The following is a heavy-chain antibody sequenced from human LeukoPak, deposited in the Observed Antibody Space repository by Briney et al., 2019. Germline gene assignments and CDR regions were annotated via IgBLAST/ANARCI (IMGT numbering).Heavy chain of an antibody. CDR3: AKVGQRYYDSSGHSFFDY. J-gene: IGHJ4*02. CDR2: IKQDGSEI. V-gene: IGHV3-7*03. Sequence: GGSLRLSCAASGFTFSYNWMSWVRQAPGKGLEWVATIKQDGSEIYYVDSVKGRFTISRDNARNSLYLQMNSLRAEDTAVYYCAKVGQRYYDSSGHSFFDYWGQGTLVTVSS. D-gene: IGHD3-22*01. CDR1: GFTFSYNW.